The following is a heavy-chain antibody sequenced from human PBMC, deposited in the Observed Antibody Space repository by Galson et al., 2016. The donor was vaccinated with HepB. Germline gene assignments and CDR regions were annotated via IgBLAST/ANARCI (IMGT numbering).Heavy chain of an antibody. CDR2: IYPSDSDT. V-gene: IGHV5-51*01. D-gene: IGHD6-19*01. CDR3: ARQFKSGWYGFGDS. J-gene: IGHJ4*02. CDR1: GYTFTSYW. Sequence: QSGAEVKNPGESLKISCKVSGYTFTSYWIGWVRQMPGKGLAWMGIIYPSDSDTKYRPSFQGQVTISVDKSISTAFLQWASLKASDTAIYYCARQFKSGWYGFGDSWGQGTLVTVSS.